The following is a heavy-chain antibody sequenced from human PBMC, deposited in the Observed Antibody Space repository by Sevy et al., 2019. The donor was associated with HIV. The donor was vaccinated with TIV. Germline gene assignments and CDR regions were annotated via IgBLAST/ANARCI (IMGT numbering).Heavy chain of an antibody. CDR1: GFTFSSYA. D-gene: IGHD2-15*01. J-gene: IGHJ4*02. V-gene: IGHV3-21*01. CDR2: INAISSHT. Sequence: GGSLRLSCAASGFTFSSYAMNWVRQAPGKGLEWVSSINAISSHTYYADSVKGRFTISRDNAENSLYLQMNSVRAEDTAVYYCARDLFSGGNAVYGYWGQGTLVTVSS. CDR3: ARDLFSGGNAVYGY.